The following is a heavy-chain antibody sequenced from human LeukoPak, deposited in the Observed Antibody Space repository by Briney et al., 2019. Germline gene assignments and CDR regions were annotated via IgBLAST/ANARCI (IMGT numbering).Heavy chain of an antibody. Sequence: SETLSLTCTVSGGSISGYYWNWIRQPPGKGLEWVGYIYYRGSTTFNPSFKSRDTISVDTSKNQVCLKLSSVTAADTAVYYWARELGRERYFDLWGRGTLVSVSS. CDR2: IYYRGST. D-gene: IGHD7-27*01. CDR3: ARELGRERYFDL. CDR1: GGSISGYY. V-gene: IGHV4-59*01. J-gene: IGHJ2*01.